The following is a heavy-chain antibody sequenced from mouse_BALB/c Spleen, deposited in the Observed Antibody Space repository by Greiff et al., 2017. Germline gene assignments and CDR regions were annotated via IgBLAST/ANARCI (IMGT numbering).Heavy chain of an antibody. J-gene: IGHJ4*01. CDR2: IYPGSGST. Sequence: LQQPGSELVRPGASVKLSCKASGYTFTSYWMHWVKQRHGQGLEWIGNIYPGSGSTNYDEKFKSKGTLTVDTSSSTAYMHLSSLTSEDSAVYYCTRQGLRQSYAMDYWGQGTPVTVSA. D-gene: IGHD2-4*01. CDR1: GYTFTSYW. CDR3: TRQGLRQSYAMDY. V-gene: IGHV1S22*01.